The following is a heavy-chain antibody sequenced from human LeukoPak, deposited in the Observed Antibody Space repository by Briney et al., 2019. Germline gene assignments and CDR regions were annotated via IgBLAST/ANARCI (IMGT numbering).Heavy chain of an antibody. CDR2: INSDGSTT. Sequence: GGSLRLSCAASRFTFSSYWMHWVRQAPGKGLVWVSRINSDGSTTSYADSVKGRFTISRDNAKNTLYLQMNSLRAEDTAVYYCARVSVGAYYFDYWAQGTLVTVSS. V-gene: IGHV3-74*01. CDR3: ARVSVGAYYFDY. J-gene: IGHJ4*02. CDR1: RFTFSSYW. D-gene: IGHD1-26*01.